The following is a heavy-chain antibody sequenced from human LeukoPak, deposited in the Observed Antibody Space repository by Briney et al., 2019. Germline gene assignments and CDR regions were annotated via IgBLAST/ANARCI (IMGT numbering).Heavy chain of an antibody. D-gene: IGHD3-3*01. CDR3: ARGRSIFGVVISYDY. V-gene: IGHV1-69*05. Sequence: ASVKVSCKASGGTFSSYAISWVRQAPGQGLEWMGGIIPTFGTANYAQKFQGRVTITTDESTSTAYMELSSLRSEDTAVYYCARGRSIFGVVISYDYWGQGTLVTVSS. CDR1: GGTFSSYA. J-gene: IGHJ4*02. CDR2: IIPTFGTA.